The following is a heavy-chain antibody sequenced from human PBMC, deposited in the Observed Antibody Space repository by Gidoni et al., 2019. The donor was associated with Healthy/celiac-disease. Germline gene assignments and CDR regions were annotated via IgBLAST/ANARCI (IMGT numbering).Heavy chain of an antibody. Sequence: QVQLVQSGAEVKKPGASVKVSCKASGYTFTGYYMHWVRQAPGQGLEWMGWINPNSGGTNYAQKFQGRVTMTRDTSISTAYMELSRLRSDDTAVYYCARSRILLWFGVPNMNFDYWGQGTLVTVSS. V-gene: IGHV1-2*02. J-gene: IGHJ4*02. CDR2: INPNSGGT. CDR3: ARSRILLWFGVPNMNFDY. D-gene: IGHD3-10*01. CDR1: GYTFTGYY.